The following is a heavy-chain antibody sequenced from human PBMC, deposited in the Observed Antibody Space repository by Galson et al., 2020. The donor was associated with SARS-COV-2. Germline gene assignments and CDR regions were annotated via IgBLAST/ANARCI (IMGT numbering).Heavy chain of an antibody. CDR2: ISADGNNK. CDR1: GFTFSSYA. D-gene: IGHD3-22*01. J-gene: IGHJ4*02. Sequence: VGSLRLSCAVSGFTFSSYAMHWVRQAPGKGLEWVTGISADGNNKNYADSVKGRFTISRDNSKNTLFLQMDSLRPEDTSVYYCAREDDTTGYYYVFFDFDYWGQGTPVTVSS. V-gene: IGHV3-30-3*01. CDR3: AREDDTTGYYYVFFDFDY.